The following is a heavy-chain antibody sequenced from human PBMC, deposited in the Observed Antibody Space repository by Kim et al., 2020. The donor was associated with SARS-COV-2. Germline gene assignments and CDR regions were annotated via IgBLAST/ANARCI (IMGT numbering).Heavy chain of an antibody. CDR3: AREVAVHGLGYLQH. CDR1: GGSVSGYY. CDR2: IYYTGDT. D-gene: IGHD6-19*01. J-gene: IGHJ1*01. V-gene: IGHV4-59*02. Sequence: SETLSLTCTVSGGSVSGYYWSWIRQPQGKGLEWIGYIYYTGDTNYNPSLQSRVTISVDTTKNQFSLNLRSVTAADAAVYYCAREVAVHGLGYLQHWGQGTLVPVSP.